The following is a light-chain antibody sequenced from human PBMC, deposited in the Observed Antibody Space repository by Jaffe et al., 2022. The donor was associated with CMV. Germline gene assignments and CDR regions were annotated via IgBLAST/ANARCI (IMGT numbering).Light chain of an antibody. CDR2: AKN. Sequence: SSELTQDPAVSVALGQTVRITCQGDNLRSFYASWYQQKPGQAPLLVIYAKNNRPSGIPDRFSGSSSGNTASLTISGAQAEDAAHYYCYSRDSTGDHVVFGGGTELTVV. CDR3: YSRDSTGDHVV. J-gene: IGLJ2*01. CDR1: NLRSFY. V-gene: IGLV3-19*01.